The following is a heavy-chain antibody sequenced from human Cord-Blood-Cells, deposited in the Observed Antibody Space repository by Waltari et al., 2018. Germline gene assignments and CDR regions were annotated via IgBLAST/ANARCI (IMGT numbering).Heavy chain of an antibody. CDR2: ISGSGGST. CDR1: GFTFSSYA. Sequence: EVQLLESGGGLVQPGGSLRLSCAASGFTFSSYAMSWVRQAPGKGLEWVSAISGSGGSTYYADSVKGRFTISRDNSKNTLYLQMTSLRAEDTAVYYCAKDLSGSYYYYYYGMDVWGQGTTVTVSS. D-gene: IGHD1-26*01. V-gene: IGHV3-23*01. CDR3: AKDLSGSYYYYYYGMDV. J-gene: IGHJ6*02.